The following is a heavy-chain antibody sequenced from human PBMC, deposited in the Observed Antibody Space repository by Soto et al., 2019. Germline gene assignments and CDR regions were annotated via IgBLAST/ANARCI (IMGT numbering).Heavy chain of an antibody. CDR2: INPSGGST. V-gene: IGHV1-46*01. D-gene: IGHD4-17*01. CDR3: SRYNYGGYGMDV. Sequence: GASVKVSCKASGYTFTGYYMHWVRQAPGQGLEWMGIINPSGGSTSYAQKFQDRDTMTRDTSTSTVYMELSSMRSEDRAVYDCSRYNYGGYGMDVWGQLRTVTVAS. J-gene: IGHJ6*02. CDR1: GYTFTGYY.